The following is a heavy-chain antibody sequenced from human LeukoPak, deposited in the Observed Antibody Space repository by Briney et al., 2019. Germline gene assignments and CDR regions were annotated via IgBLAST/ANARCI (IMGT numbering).Heavy chain of an antibody. CDR2: ISSSSSTI. V-gene: IGHV3-48*02. D-gene: IGHD5-12*01. CDR1: GFTFSSYS. J-gene: IGHJ4*02. CDR3: RSDYDGAYYFDY. Sequence: GGSLRLSCAASGFTFSSYSMNWVRQAPGKGLEWVSYISSSSSTIYYADSVKGRFTISRDNAKNSLYLQMDSLRDEDTAVYYCRSDYDGAYYFDYWGQGTLVTVSS.